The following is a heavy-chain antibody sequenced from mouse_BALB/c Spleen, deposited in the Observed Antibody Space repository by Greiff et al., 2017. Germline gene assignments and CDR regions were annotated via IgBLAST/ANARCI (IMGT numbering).Heavy chain of an antibody. V-gene: IGHV1-7*01. J-gene: IGHJ3*01. D-gene: IGHD1-1*01. CDR2: INPSTGYT. CDR1: GYTFTSYW. Sequence: VQLQQSGAELAKPGASVKMSCKASGYTFTSYWMHWVKQRPGQGLEWIGYINPSTGYTEYNQKFKDKATLTADKSSSTAYMQLSSLTSEDSAVYYCARDYGSSYGWFAYWGQGTLVTVSA. CDR3: ARDYGSSYGWFAY.